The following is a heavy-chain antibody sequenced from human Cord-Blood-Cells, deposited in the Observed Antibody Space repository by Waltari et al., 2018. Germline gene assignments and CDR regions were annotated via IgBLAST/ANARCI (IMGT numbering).Heavy chain of an antibody. CDR2: IKQDGSEK. Sequence: GLVQPGGSLRLSCAASGFTFSSYWMSWVRQAPGKGLEWVANIKQDGSEKYYVDSVKGRFTISRDNAKNSLYLQMNSLRAEDTAVYYCARALESDFWSGYYAFDIWGQGTMVTVSS. J-gene: IGHJ3*02. CDR3: ARALESDFWSGYYAFDI. CDR1: GFTFSSYW. D-gene: IGHD3-3*01. V-gene: IGHV3-7*01.